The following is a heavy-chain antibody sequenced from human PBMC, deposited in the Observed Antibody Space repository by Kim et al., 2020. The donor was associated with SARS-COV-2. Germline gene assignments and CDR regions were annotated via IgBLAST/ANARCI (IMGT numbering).Heavy chain of an antibody. CDR3: ARHRAKEDY. J-gene: IGHJ4*02. CDR2: SYT. Sequence: SYTTYSPPFQGHVTISANKSTSTAYLQWSSLKASDTAMYYCARHRAKEDYWGQGTLVTVSS. V-gene: IGHV5-10-1*01.